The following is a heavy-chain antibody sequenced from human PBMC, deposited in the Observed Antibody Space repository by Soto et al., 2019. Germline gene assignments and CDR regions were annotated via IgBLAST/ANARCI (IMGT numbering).Heavy chain of an antibody. J-gene: IGHJ6*02. CDR1: GFTFRDYY. CDR3: STDRRSSPGTRGLRGMDV. D-gene: IGHD6-13*01. CDR2: ISSSANVK. V-gene: IGHV3-11*01. Sequence: QEQLVESGGGLVKPGGSLRLSCAASGFTFRDYYMNWIRLIPGKCLEWVAYISSSANVKYHTDSVKGRFTISRDNSKNSVFLQMNSLRVEDTAVYFCSTDRRSSPGTRGLRGMDVWGQGTTVTISS.